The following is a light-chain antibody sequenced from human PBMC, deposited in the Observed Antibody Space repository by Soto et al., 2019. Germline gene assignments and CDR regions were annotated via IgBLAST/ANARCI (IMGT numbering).Light chain of an antibody. V-gene: IGKV3-15*01. CDR1: QSVINN. CDR2: GAS. J-gene: IGKJ4*01. CDR3: QQPTNWPPLT. Sequence: EKALSLSPPGLSVSPGERAAVPLRSSQSVINNLAWYQQKPGQAPSLLIYGASARATGVPARFSGSGSETDFSLTISSLKIEDFALYYCQQPTNWPPLTFGGGTKVEIK.